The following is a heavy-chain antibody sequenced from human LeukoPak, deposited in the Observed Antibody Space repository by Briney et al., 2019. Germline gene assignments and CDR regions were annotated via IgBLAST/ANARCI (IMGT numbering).Heavy chain of an antibody. Sequence: SETVSLPCAVYGGSYSGYIWSWIRQPAGKGLEWIGEVNYCGRDHRGSVINNPSLKSRVTISADTAKNQFSLKLSSVTAADTDVYYCARFAKCSSTCRGKYWYFDLWGRGTLVTVSS. J-gene: IGHJ2*01. D-gene: IGHD2-2*01. CDR1: GGSYSGYI. CDR2: VNYCGRDHRGSV. CDR3: ARFAKCSSTCRGKYWYFDL. V-gene: IGHV4-34*01.